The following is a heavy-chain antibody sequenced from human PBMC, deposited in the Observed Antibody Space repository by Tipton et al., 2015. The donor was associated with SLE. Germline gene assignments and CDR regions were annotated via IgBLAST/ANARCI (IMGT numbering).Heavy chain of an antibody. J-gene: IGHJ6*03. CDR1: GGSISSYY. D-gene: IGHD1-26*01. V-gene: IGHV4-59*01. CDR3: ARVGWELKDYYYMDV. Sequence: TLSLTCTVSGGSISSYYWSWIRQPPGKGLEWIGYIYYSGSTNYNPSLQSRVTISVDTSKNQFSLKLSSVTAADTAVYYCARVGWELKDYYYMDVWGKGTTVTVSS. CDR2: IYYSGST.